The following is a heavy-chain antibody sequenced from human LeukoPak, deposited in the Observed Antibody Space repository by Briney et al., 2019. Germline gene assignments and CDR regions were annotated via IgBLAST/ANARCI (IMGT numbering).Heavy chain of an antibody. J-gene: IGHJ3*02. CDR2: IYSSGSP. CDR3: AIVGGSSYLDAFDI. D-gene: IGHD1-26*01. Sequence: SETLSLTCTVSGGSISSYYWIWVRQPAGKGLEWIGRIYSSGSPNYSPSLKSRVSMSLDASKNQFSLKVNSVTAADTAVYYCAIVGGSSYLDAFDIWGPGTMVTVSS. V-gene: IGHV4-4*07. CDR1: GGSISSYY.